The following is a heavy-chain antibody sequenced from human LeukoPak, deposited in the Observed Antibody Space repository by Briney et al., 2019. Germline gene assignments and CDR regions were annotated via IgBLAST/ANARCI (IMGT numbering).Heavy chain of an antibody. CDR2: IYASAGT. J-gene: IGHJ5*02. V-gene: IGHV4-31*11. CDR1: VGSTCRVGDY. D-gene: IGHD6-13*01. CDR3: ARKAAAGTWYDP. Sequence: PSETLSLTPAVSVGSTCRVGDYWSSIRQHPGKGLEWSGYIYASAGTYYNPSLKSRVNISVDTSKNQLSLKMTAVTAADTAAYYCARKAAAGTWYDPWGEGTLVTVSS.